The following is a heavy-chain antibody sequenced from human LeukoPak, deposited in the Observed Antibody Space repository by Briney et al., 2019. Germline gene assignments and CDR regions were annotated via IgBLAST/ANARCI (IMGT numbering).Heavy chain of an antibody. CDR2: IKQDGSEK. V-gene: IGHV3-7*01. CDR1: GFTFSTYW. Sequence: HPGGSLRLSCAASGFTFSTYWMSWFRQAPGKGLEWVANIKQDGSEKYYVDSVKGRFTISRDNAKNSLYLQMNSLRAEDTAMYYCARDSAGNDYWGQGTLVTVSS. D-gene: IGHD6-13*01. CDR3: ARDSAGNDY. J-gene: IGHJ4*02.